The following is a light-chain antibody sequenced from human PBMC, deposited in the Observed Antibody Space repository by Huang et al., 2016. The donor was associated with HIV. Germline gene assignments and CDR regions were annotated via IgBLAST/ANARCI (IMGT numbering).Light chain of an antibody. CDR3: QQYFMSPPLT. Sequence: DIQMTQSPSSLSASVGDRVTITCRASQGISNSLAWYQQKPGRAPKLLLYAASGLGSGVPSRFSGRGSGTDYTLTISRLQPEDFATYYCQQYFMSPPLTFGGGTKVEIK. J-gene: IGKJ4*01. V-gene: IGKV1-NL1*01. CDR2: AAS. CDR1: QGISNS.